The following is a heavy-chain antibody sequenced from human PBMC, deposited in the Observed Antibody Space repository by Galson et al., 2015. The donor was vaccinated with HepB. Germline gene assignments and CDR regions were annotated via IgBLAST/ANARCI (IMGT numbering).Heavy chain of an antibody. D-gene: IGHD4-23*01. V-gene: IGHV3-23*01. CDR2: ITASSGTT. Sequence: SLRLSCAASGFTFSDYAMAWVRQAPGKGLEFVSAITASSGTTHYADSVKGRFIIPRDNSKNTLYLHLSSLRAEDTALYYCAKRAVTTVAYYFDYWGQGTLVTVSS. CDR3: AKRAVTTVAYYFDY. CDR1: GFTFSDYA. J-gene: IGHJ4*02.